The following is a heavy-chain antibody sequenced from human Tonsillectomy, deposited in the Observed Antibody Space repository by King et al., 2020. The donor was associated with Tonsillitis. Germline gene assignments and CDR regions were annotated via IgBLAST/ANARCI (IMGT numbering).Heavy chain of an antibody. CDR2: IYYSGST. CDR3: ARTHRECSSTSCYDDYYYGMDV. Sequence: VQLQESGPGLVKPSETLSLTCTVSGGSVSSGSYYWSWIRQPPGKGLEWIGYIYYSGSTNYNPSLKSRVTISVDTSKNQFSLKLSSVTAADTAVYYCARTHRECSSTSCYDDYYYGMDVWGQGTTVTVSS. V-gene: IGHV4-61*01. J-gene: IGHJ6*02. D-gene: IGHD2-2*01. CDR1: GGSVSSGSYY.